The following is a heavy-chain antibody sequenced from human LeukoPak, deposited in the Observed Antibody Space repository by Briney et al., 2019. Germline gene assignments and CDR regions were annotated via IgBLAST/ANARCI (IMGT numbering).Heavy chain of an antibody. CDR2: MHPGNGNT. V-gene: IGHV1-2*02. Sequence: ASVKVSCKASGYRFTSNYIQWVRQAPGLGPEWMGWMHPGNGNTRYAEKFQGRVTMTRDTSINTAYMDLSSPRSDDTAVYYCAREGSYCVGGDCYSFDFWGQGTLITVSS. CDR1: GYRFTSNY. CDR3: AREGSYCVGGDCYSFDF. D-gene: IGHD2-21*02. J-gene: IGHJ4*02.